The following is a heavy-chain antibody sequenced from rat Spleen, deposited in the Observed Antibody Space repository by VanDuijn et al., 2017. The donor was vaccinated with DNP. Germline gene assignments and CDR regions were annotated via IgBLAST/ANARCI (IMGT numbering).Heavy chain of an antibody. J-gene: IGHJ2*01. D-gene: IGHD1-1*01. CDR2: IDSSGNRA. Sequence: EVQLVESGGGLVQPGKSLKLSCTGSGFTFSNYDMAWVRQAPKRGLEWVATIDSSGNRAYYADTVRGRFTISRDNAKSTLYLQMDSLRSEETATYYCARQRWYYSGEGMDYWGQGVMVTVSS. V-gene: IGHV5-7*01. CDR1: GFTFSNYD. CDR3: ARQRWYYSGEGMDY.